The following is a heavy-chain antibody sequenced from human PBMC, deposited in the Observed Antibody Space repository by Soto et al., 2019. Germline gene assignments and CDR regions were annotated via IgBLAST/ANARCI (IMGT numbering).Heavy chain of an antibody. D-gene: IGHD2-15*01. J-gene: IGHJ6*02. CDR3: GKDTLDCSGGDCPLYYYSGMDV. Sequence: QVQLVESGGGVVQPGRSLRLSCAASGFTFRSYGMHWVRQAPGKGLEWLAVISNDGTNKYLADSVKGRLTLSRDNSRNTLSLEINTLRPADTAVYYCGKDTLDCSGGDCPLYYYSGMDVWGQGTTVTVSS. CDR2: ISNDGTNK. CDR1: GFTFRSYG. V-gene: IGHV3-30*18.